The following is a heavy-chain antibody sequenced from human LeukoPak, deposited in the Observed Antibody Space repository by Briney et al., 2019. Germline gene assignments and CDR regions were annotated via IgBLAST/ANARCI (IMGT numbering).Heavy chain of an antibody. Sequence: GASVKVSCKASGYTFTSYGISWVRQAPGQGLEWMGWISAYNGNTNYAQKLQGRVTMTTDTSTSTAYMELRSLRSDDTAVYYCARGSGLRYFDWLFDYWGQGTLVTVSP. V-gene: IGHV1-18*01. CDR2: ISAYNGNT. CDR1: GYTFTSYG. J-gene: IGHJ4*02. D-gene: IGHD3-9*01. CDR3: ARGSGLRYFDWLFDY.